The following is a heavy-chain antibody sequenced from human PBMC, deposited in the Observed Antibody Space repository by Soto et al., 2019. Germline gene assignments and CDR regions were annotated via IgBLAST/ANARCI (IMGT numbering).Heavy chain of an antibody. CDR2: IYSGGST. CDR1: GSTVSSNY. J-gene: IGHJ4*02. CDR3: ARAPGSGLYYFDY. D-gene: IGHD3-10*01. Sequence: GGSLRLSCAASGSTVSSNYMSWVRQAPGKGLEWVSVIYSGGSTYYADSVKGRFTISRDNSKNTLYLQMNSLRAEDTAVYYCARAPGSGLYYFDYWGQGTLVTVSS. V-gene: IGHV3-53*01.